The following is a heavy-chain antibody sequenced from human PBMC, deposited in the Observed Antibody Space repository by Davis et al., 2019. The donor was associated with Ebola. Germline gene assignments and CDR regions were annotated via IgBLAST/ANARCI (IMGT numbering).Heavy chain of an antibody. CDR1: GFTFSSYW. V-gene: IGHV3-48*02. J-gene: IGHJ3*01. Sequence: GESLKISCAASGFTFSSYWMHWVRQAPGKGLEWVSYMSHSSNTIYYADSVKGRFTISRDNAKNSLFLQMNNLRDEDTAVYYCVRGRDIVVVTATPCFGFWGQGTMVTVSS. D-gene: IGHD2-21*02. CDR3: VRGRDIVVVTATPCFGF. CDR2: MSHSSNTI.